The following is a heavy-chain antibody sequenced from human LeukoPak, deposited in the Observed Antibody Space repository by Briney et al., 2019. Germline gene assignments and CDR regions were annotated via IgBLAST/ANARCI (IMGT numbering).Heavy chain of an antibody. CDR1: GFTFSSYG. J-gene: IGHJ4*02. Sequence: GGSVRLSCAASGFTFSSYGMHWVRQAPGKGLEWVAVISYDGSNRYYADSVKGRFTISRDNSKYTLYLQMNSLRAEDTAVYYCARDRYSGSYPLDYWGQGTLVTVSS. V-gene: IGHV3-30*03. CDR2: ISYDGSNR. CDR3: ARDRYSGSYPLDY. D-gene: IGHD1-26*01.